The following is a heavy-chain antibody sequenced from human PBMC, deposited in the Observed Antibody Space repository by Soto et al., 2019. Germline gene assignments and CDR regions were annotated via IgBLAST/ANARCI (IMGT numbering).Heavy chain of an antibody. CDR3: AAGYSTGLDAFDL. J-gene: IGHJ3*01. Sequence: PGESLKISCKGSGYNFANYWIGWVRQVPGKGLEWMGMIFPGDSDTKNSPSLQGQITMSVDKSSSSAYLQWRSLKASDTAMYYCAAGYSTGLDAFDLWGQGTLVTVSS. D-gene: IGHD2-8*02. V-gene: IGHV5-51*01. CDR2: IFPGDSDT. CDR1: GYNFANYW.